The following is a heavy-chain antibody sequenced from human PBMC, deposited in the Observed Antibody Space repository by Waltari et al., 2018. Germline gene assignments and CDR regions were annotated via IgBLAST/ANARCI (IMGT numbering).Heavy chain of an antibody. D-gene: IGHD2-21*01. CDR3: AGYSVDSWDS. Sequence: LVASWGRCVQPGRSLELDRRASRFPFRHPGVHCVRQRLVQAADTWLGWGAVIWYDGSKENYADSVKCRFTSSRDNSKNTLYMEMNSLRAENKAVYYCAGYSVDSWDSWGQGTLVTVSS. V-gene: IGHV3-33*01. CDR1: RFPFRHPG. CDR2: IWYDGSKE. J-gene: IGHJ4*02.